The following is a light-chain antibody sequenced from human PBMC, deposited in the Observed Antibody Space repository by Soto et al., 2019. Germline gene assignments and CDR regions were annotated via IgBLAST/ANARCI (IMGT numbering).Light chain of an antibody. J-gene: IGKJ5*01. CDR3: QQRSNWPIT. Sequence: IVLTHAPSTLSSFPGERATLSCRASQAVNTRLAWYQHKPGQAPRLLIFGASNRATGIPARFSGSGSGTDFTLTISSLEPEDFAVYYCQQRSNWPITFGQGTRLEIK. CDR2: GAS. V-gene: IGKV3-11*01. CDR1: QAVNTR.